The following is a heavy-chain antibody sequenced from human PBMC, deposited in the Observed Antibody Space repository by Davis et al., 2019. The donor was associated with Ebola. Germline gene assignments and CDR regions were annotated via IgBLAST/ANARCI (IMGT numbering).Heavy chain of an antibody. V-gene: IGHV3-74*01. D-gene: IGHD6-19*01. J-gene: IGHJ4*02. CDR3: ARDPVAGKLDY. CDR1: GFTFSSSW. CDR2: INTHGSST. Sequence: GESLKISCAASGFTFSSSWMHWVRQAPGKGLVWVSRINTHGSSTTYADSVKGRFTISRDNSKNTLYLQMNSLRAEDTAVYYCARDPVAGKLDYWGQGTLVTVSS.